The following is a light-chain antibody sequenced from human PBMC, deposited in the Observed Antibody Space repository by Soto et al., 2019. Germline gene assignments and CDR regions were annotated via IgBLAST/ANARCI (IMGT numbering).Light chain of an antibody. CDR1: QSVSNY. Sequence: EIVLTQSPATLSLSPGERATLSCRASQSVSNYLAWYQQKPGQAPRLLIYDASNRATSFPARFSGSGSGTEFTLTIRSLQSEDVAVYYCQQYHNWPRTFGQGTKVDIK. CDR2: DAS. V-gene: IGKV3-15*01. J-gene: IGKJ1*01. CDR3: QQYHNWPRT.